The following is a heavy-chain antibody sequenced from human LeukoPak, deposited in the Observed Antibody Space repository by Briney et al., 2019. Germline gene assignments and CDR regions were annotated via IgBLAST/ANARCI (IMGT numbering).Heavy chain of an antibody. CDR3: AKDRPYCSSTSCYNLADY. J-gene: IGHJ4*02. V-gene: IGHV3-23*01. Sequence: GGSLRLSCAASGFTFSSYWMSWVRQAPGKGLEWVSAISGSGGSTYYADSVKGRFTISRDNSKNTLYLQMNSLRAEDTAVYYCAKDRPYCSSTSCYNLADYWGQGTLVTVSS. CDR2: ISGSGGST. CDR1: GFTFSSYW. D-gene: IGHD2-2*02.